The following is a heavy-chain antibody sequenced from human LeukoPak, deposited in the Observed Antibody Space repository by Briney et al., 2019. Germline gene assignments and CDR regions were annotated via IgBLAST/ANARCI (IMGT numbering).Heavy chain of an antibody. J-gene: IGHJ4*02. V-gene: IGHV3-7*01. Sequence: GGSLRLSCAASGFTFSSYWMSWVRQAPGKGLEWVANIKQDGSEKYYVDSVKGRFTISRDNAKNSLYLQMNSLRAEDTAVYYCAGDYYDSSGYYLFDYWGQGTLVTVSS. CDR1: GFTFSSYW. CDR2: IKQDGSEK. D-gene: IGHD3-22*01. CDR3: AGDYYDSSGYYLFDY.